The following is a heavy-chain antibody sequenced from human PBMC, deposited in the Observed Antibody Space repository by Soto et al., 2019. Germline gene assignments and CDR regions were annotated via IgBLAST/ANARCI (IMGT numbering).Heavy chain of an antibody. CDR3: ATPYSTSSFDI. CDR2: ISSSSSYI. V-gene: IGHV3-21*01. J-gene: IGHJ3*02. Sequence: GGSLRLSCAASGVTFSSYSRNWVRQAPGKGLEWVSSISSSSSYIYYADSVKGRFTISRDNAKNSLYLQMNSLRAEDTAVYYCATPYSTSSFDIWGQGTMVTVSS. CDR1: GVTFSSYS. D-gene: IGHD2-21*01.